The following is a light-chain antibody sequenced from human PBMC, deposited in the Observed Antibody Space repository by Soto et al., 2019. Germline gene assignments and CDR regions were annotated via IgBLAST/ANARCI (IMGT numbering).Light chain of an antibody. CDR2: WAS. V-gene: IGKV4-1*01. J-gene: IGKJ4*01. CDR3: QQYRSAPLT. Sequence: DIVMTQSPDSLAVSLGERATINCKSSQSVLYSSKNKDFLAWYQQKPGQPPKLLIYWASTRESGVPDRFSGSGSGTDVTLTISSLQAEDVAVYYCQQYRSAPLTFGGGTKVEIK. CDR1: QSVLYSSKNKDF.